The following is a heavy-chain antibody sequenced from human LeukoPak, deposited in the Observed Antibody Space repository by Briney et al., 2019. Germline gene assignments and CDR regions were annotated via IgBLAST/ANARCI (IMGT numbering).Heavy chain of an antibody. CDR1: GFTFSSYS. CDR2: ISSSSSYI. J-gene: IGHJ4*02. V-gene: IGHV3-21*01. D-gene: IGHD3-10*01. CDR3: ARETYYYGSGSFYYFDY. Sequence: AGGSLRLSCAASGFTFSSYSMNWVRQAPGKGLEWVSSISSSSSYIYYADSVKGRFTISRDNAKNSLYLQMNSLRAEDTAVYYCARETYYYGSGSFYYFDYWGQGTLVTVSS.